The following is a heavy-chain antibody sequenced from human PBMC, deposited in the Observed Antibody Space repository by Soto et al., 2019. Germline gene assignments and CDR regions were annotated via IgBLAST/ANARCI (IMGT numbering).Heavy chain of an antibody. CDR1: GFTFSSYG. Sequence: PGGSLRLSCAASGFTFSSYGMHWVRQAPGKGLEWVAVIWYDGSNKYYADSVKGRFTISRDNSKNTLYLQMNSLRAEDTAVYYCARDRTYYYDSSGYYYHPYFDYWGQGTLVTVSS. CDR3: ARDRTYYYDSSGYYYHPYFDY. J-gene: IGHJ4*02. V-gene: IGHV3-33*01. CDR2: IWYDGSNK. D-gene: IGHD3-22*01.